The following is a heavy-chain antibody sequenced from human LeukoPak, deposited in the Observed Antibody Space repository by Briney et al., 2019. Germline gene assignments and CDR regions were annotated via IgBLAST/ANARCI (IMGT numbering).Heavy chain of an antibody. V-gene: IGHV3-53*01. Sequence: GGSLRLSCAASGFTVSSNYMSWVRQAPGKGLEWVSVIYSGGSTYYADSVKGRFTISRDNSKNTLYLQMNSLRAEDTAVYYCARGGERYCSGGSCYDGFDYWGQGTLVTVSS. CDR3: ARGGERYCSGGSCYDGFDY. CDR2: IYSGGST. J-gene: IGHJ4*02. D-gene: IGHD2-15*01. CDR1: GFTVSSNY.